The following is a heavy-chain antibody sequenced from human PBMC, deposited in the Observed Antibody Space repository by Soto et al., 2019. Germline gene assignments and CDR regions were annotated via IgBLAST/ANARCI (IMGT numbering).Heavy chain of an antibody. D-gene: IGHD3-22*01. Sequence: GESLKISCKGSGYSFTTYWIGWVRQMPGKGLEWMGIIWPGNSDTRYSPTFQGHVTISADKSISTAYLQWRSLEASDTAMYYCARHLYHDRSGIYYPFDFWGQGILVTVYS. J-gene: IGHJ4*02. CDR3: ARHLYHDRSGIYYPFDF. CDR1: GYSFTTYW. CDR2: IWPGNSDT. V-gene: IGHV5-51*01.